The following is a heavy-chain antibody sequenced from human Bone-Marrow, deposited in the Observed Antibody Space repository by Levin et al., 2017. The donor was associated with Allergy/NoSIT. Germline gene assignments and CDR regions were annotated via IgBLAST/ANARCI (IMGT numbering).Heavy chain of an antibody. CDR2: VHYSGIR. CDR1: GDSISDNEYY. CDR3: ARLTEVTTLGNILSYYLDS. J-gene: IGHJ4*02. V-gene: IGHV4-31*03. Sequence: NASETLSLTCSVSGDSISDNEYYWAWMRQHPGKGLEWIGYVHYSGIRNYNPSLKSRLAISVDTSRNQFSLKLNSVSAPDTAVYYCARLTEVTTLGNILSYYLDSWGQGILVTVSA. D-gene: IGHD2/OR15-2a*01.